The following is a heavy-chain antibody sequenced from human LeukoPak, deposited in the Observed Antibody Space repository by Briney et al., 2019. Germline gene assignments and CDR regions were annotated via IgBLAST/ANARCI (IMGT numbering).Heavy chain of an antibody. D-gene: IGHD3-3*01. CDR2: FIPILGTA. CDR3: AGIPVFGVVLHQEPV. V-gene: IGHV1-69*10. CDR1: GYTFTDHY. J-gene: IGHJ6*04. Sequence: SVRVSCKASGYTFTDHYMHWVRQAPGQGLEWMGVFIPILGTANSTQKFQGRVTITADISTNTVYMELSSLRSEDTAVYSCAGIPVFGVVLHQEPVWGKGTTVTVSS.